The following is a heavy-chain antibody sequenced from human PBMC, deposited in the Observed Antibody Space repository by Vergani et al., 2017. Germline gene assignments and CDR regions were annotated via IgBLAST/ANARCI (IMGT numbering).Heavy chain of an antibody. V-gene: IGHV3-23*01. CDR3: AKDWGYCSAASCGNY. CDR1: GFTFSSYA. J-gene: IGHJ4*02. D-gene: IGHD2-15*01. Sequence: EVQLLESGGGLVQPGGSLRLSCAASGFTFSSYAMSWVRQAPGKGLEWVSVISGTGGSIYYADSVKGRFTISRDNSKNTLYLQMNSLRPEDTAVYYCAKDWGYCSAASCGNYWGQGTLVTVSS. CDR2: ISGTGGSI.